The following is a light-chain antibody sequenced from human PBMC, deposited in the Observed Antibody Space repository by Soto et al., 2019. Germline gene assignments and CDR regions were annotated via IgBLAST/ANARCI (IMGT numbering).Light chain of an antibody. Sequence: IQMTQSPSSLSASVGDRVTITCQATQDIRKYLNWYQQKPGKAPKLLIYDASSLETGVPSGFSGSGSGTDFTFTISSLQPEDFATYYCQQYDNLPLIFGQGTRLENK. CDR1: QDIRKY. J-gene: IGKJ5*01. CDR2: DAS. CDR3: QQYDNLPLI. V-gene: IGKV1-33*01.